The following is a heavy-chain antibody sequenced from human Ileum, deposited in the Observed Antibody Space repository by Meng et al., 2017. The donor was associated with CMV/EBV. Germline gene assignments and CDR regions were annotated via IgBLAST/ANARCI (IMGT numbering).Heavy chain of an antibody. CDR2: IYTDGET. D-gene: IGHD3-10*01. CDR1: GLTVSANY. Sequence: GGPLRLSCAASGLTVSANYMTWIRQAPGKGLEWVAVIYTDGETHYADSVKGRFTISRDTYQNTLYLQMDSLRAEDTAVYYCTRGGSWFDPWGQGTLVTVSS. CDR3: TRGGSWFDP. J-gene: IGHJ5*02. V-gene: IGHV3-66*02.